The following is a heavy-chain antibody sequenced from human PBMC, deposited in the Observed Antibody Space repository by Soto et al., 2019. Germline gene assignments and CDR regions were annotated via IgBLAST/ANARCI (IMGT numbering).Heavy chain of an antibody. V-gene: IGHV1-18*01. D-gene: IGHD4-17*01. CDR1: GYPFSGYA. CDR3: ARPSTDYGDGGWSFPY. CDR2: ISAYNGNT. Sequence: QVQLVQSGSEVKKPGASVKVSCKASGYPFSGYAIGWVRQAPGQGLEWMGWISAYNGNTNFAQKFQGRVTMTTDTSTSTAYMELRSLRSDDTAVYYCARPSTDYGDGGWSFPYWGQGTLVTVSS. J-gene: IGHJ4*02.